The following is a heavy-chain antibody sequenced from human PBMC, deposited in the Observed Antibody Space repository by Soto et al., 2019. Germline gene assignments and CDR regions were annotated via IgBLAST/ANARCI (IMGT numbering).Heavy chain of an antibody. V-gene: IGHV1-69*18. D-gene: IGHD1-26*01. CDR2: LAPISGSP. Sequence: VQMVQSGAEVKEPGSSVKVSCTNSGDTFSHYVMSWVRQAPGQGLEWMGSLAPISGSPNYAERFEVRLTISADAGTSTMYMELRSLKYDDTAVYYCARIGVGSRRWGQGTMVTVSS. J-gene: IGHJ3*01. CDR1: GDTFSHYV. CDR3: ARIGVGSRR.